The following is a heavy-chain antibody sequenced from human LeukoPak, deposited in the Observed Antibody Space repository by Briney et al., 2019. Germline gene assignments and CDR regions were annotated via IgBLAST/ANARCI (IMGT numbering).Heavy chain of an antibody. D-gene: IGHD6-13*01. CDR1: GDSITNSYYY. Sequence: SETLSLTCTVSGDSITNSYYYWGWIRQPPGKGLEWIGSIYFTGKSYYTPSLKSRVTMSVDTSKNQFSLKLTSMTAADTAVYYCAKIRYSSSPGTHYFYGMDVWGQGTTVTVSS. CDR3: AKIRYSSSPGTHYFYGMDV. CDR2: IYFTGKS. J-gene: IGHJ6*02. V-gene: IGHV4-39*07.